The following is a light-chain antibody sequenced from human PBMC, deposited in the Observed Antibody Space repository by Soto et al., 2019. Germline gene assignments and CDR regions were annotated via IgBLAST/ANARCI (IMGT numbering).Light chain of an antibody. V-gene: IGLV2-14*01. CDR3: SSYTGSSTPVV. J-gene: IGLJ2*01. CDR2: DXX. CDR1: SSDVGGYNY. Sequence: QSALTQPASVSGSPGQSITISCTGTSSDVGGYNYVSWYQQHPGKAPKLMIYDXXXXXXXXXXXXXXSKSGNTASLTISGXXXXXXXXXYCSSYTGSSTPVVFGGGTKLTVL.